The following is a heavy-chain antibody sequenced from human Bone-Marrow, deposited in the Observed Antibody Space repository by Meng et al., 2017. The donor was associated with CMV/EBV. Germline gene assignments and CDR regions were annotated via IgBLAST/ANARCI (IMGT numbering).Heavy chain of an antibody. V-gene: IGHV1-2*02. CDR2: INPNSGGT. CDR3: AKAMRVANDQFDY. J-gene: IGHJ4*02. CDR1: GYTFTGYY. Sequence: ASVKVACKASGYTFTGYYMHWVRQAPGQGLEWMGWINPNSGGTNYAQKFQGRVTMTRDTSISTAYMVLSRLRSDDTSVYYWAKAMRVANDQFDYWGQGTLVTVSS. D-gene: IGHD3-22*01.